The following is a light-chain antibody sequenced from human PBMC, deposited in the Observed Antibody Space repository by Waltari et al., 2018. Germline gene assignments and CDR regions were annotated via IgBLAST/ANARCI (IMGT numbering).Light chain of an antibody. Sequence: QSVPTQPPSASGTPGQRVTISCSGSNSNIGSNTVNWYHQVPGTAPKLLIYSNDQRPSGVPDRFSGSKSGTSASLAISGLQSEDEADYYCATWDDRLTGVVFGGGTKVTVL. J-gene: IGLJ2*01. CDR3: ATWDDRLTGVV. CDR2: SND. V-gene: IGLV1-44*01. CDR1: NSNIGSNT.